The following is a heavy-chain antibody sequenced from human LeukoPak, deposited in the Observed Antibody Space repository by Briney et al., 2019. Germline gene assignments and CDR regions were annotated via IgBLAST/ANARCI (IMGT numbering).Heavy chain of an antibody. CDR2: IKRDGGDK. D-gene: IGHD3-10*01. Sequence: GGSLRLSCAASGFTFSSFWMSWVRQAPGKGLEWVANIKRDGGDKYYVDSVKGRFSISRDNAKNSLYLHMNSLRADDTAVYYCARDRITMVRGVKGGGYFDYWGQGTLVTVSS. CDR1: GFTFSSFW. V-gene: IGHV3-7*05. CDR3: ARDRITMVRGVKGGGYFDY. J-gene: IGHJ4*02.